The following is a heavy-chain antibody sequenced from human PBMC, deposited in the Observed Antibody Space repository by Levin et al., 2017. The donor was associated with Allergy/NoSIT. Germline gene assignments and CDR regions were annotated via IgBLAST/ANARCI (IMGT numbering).Heavy chain of an antibody. CDR1: GYNFIDNY. CDR3: ARLTAGTTFWGLDNWIDP. CDR2: INPKTGST. Sequence: PVASVKVSCKASGYNFIDNYMHWVRQAPGQGLEWMGWINPKTGSTNYAQKFQGRVTMTTDTSIKTAYMELGRLTSDDTAVYYCARLTAGTTFWGLDNWIDPWGQGTLVTVAS. D-gene: IGHD1-1*01. J-gene: IGHJ5*02. V-gene: IGHV1-2*02.